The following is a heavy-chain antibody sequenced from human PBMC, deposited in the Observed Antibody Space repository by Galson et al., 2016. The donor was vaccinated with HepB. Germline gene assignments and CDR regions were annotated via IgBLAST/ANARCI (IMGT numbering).Heavy chain of an antibody. V-gene: IGHV3-74*01. D-gene: IGHD6-19*01. J-gene: IGHJ4*02. Sequence: RLSCAASGFTFSSFWMHWVRQVPGKGLVWVSRINIDGSTTDYADSVKGRFTISRDNAKNTLYLQMNSLRAEDTALYYCARDIGGYGSCWGQGTLVTVSS. CDR3: ARDIGGYGSC. CDR2: INIDGSTT. CDR1: GFTFSSFW.